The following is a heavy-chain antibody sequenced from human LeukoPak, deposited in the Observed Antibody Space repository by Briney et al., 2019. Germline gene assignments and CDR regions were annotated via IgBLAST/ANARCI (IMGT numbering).Heavy chain of an antibody. CDR2: IKQDGSEK. CDR3: ARVGSWDIAYVDY. CDR1: GFTFSSYW. J-gene: IGHJ4*02. Sequence: GGSLRLSCAASGFTFSSYWMSWVRQAPGKGLEWVANIKQDGSEKYYVDSVKGRFTISRDNAKNSLYLQMNSLRAEDTAVYYCARVGSWDIAYVDYWGQGTLVTASS. V-gene: IGHV3-7*01. D-gene: IGHD5-12*01.